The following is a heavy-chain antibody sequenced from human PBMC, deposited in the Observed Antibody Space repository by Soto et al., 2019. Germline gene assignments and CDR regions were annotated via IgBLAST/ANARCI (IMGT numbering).Heavy chain of an antibody. V-gene: IGHV3-30-3*01. J-gene: IGHJ4*02. CDR1: GFTFSSYA. D-gene: IGHD5-12*01. CDR3: ARDTLVEMATIKDY. Sequence: GGSLRLSCAASGFTFSSYAMHWVRQAPGKGLEWVAVISYDGSNKYYADSVKGRFTISRDNSKNTLYLQMNSLRAEDTAVYYCARDTLVEMATIKDYWGQGTLVTVSS. CDR2: ISYDGSNK.